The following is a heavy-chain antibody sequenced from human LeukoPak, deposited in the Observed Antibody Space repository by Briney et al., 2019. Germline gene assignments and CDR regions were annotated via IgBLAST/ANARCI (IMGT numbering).Heavy chain of an antibody. Sequence: PSETLSLTCTVSGGSISSYYWSWIRQPPGKGLERIGYIYYSGSTNYNPSLKSRLTISVDTSKNQYSLKLSSVTAADTAVYYCARDGAYYGSGSYYPNWFDPWGQGTLVTVSS. CDR1: GGSISSYY. CDR3: ARDGAYYGSGSYYPNWFDP. D-gene: IGHD3-10*01. V-gene: IGHV4-59*01. CDR2: IYYSGST. J-gene: IGHJ5*02.